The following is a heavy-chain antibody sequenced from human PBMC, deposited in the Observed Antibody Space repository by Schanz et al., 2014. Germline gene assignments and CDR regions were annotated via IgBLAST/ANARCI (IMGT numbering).Heavy chain of an antibody. CDR2: ITAYNGDT. CDR1: GYTFSDSY. V-gene: IGHV1-18*04. J-gene: IGHJ4*02. Sequence: QEQLVQSGAEVRKPGASVKVSCKASGYTFSDSYVHWVRQAPGQGLEWMGWITAYNGDTNYALKLQGRVTMTTDTSTGTAYMELRSLRSDDTALYYCARDSGSHYLVDYWGQGTLVTVSS. D-gene: IGHD1-26*01. CDR3: ARDSGSHYLVDY.